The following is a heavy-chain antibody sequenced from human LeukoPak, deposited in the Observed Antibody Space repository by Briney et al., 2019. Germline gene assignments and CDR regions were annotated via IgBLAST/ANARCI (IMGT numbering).Heavy chain of an antibody. Sequence: SETLSLTCSVSGGSIGTDYWSWIRQPPGRRLEWIGYIYSRGSPTYNPALQSRVAMSVDTSKNQFSLTLSSVTAADTAASYCARHVSWYLGGFELWGQGTMVTVSS. CDR2: IYSRGSP. D-gene: IGHD2-15*01. CDR1: GGSIGTDY. CDR3: ARHVSWYLGGFEL. V-gene: IGHV4-4*09. J-gene: IGHJ3*01.